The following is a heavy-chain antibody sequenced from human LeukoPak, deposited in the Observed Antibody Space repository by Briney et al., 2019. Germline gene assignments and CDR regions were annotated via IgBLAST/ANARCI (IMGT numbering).Heavy chain of an antibody. J-gene: IGHJ4*02. CDR3: AKGRGYCTGGSCYSDY. CDR1: GFTFDDYA. D-gene: IGHD2-15*01. Sequence: PGGSLRLSCAASGFTFDDYAMHWVRQAPGKGLEWVSGISWNSGSIGYADSVKGRFTISRDNSKNTLYLQMNSLRVEDTAIYYCAKGRGYCTGGSCYSDYWGQGTLVTVSS. V-gene: IGHV3-9*01. CDR2: ISWNSGSI.